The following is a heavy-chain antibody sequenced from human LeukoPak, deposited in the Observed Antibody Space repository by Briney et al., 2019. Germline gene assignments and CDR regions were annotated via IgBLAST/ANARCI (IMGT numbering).Heavy chain of an antibody. J-gene: IGHJ5*02. V-gene: IGHV4-59*01. CDR2: VFDRGIT. CDR3: ARWLGRFLDR. CDR1: GGSISSFY. Sequence: PSETLSLTCTASGGSISSFYWSWLRQTPGKGMEWLGYVFDRGITRYNPSLKGRVTMSEDTAKNEIYLRVNSVTAADTGVYYCARWLGRFLDRWGPGILVTVSS. D-gene: IGHD3-3*01.